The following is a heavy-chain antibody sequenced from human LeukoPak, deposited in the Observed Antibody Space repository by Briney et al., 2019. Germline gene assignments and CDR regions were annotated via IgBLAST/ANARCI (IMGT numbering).Heavy chain of an antibody. CDR3: ARDSISSYSDASDI. J-gene: IGHJ3*02. D-gene: IGHD2-15*01. CDR1: GYSISSGYY. Sequence: PSETLSLTCAVSGYSISSGYYWGWIRQPPGKGLEWIGSIYHSGSTYYNPSLKSRVTISVDTSKNQFSLKLSSVTAADTAVYYCARDSISSYSDASDIWGQGTMVTVSS. V-gene: IGHV4-38-2*01. CDR2: IYHSGST.